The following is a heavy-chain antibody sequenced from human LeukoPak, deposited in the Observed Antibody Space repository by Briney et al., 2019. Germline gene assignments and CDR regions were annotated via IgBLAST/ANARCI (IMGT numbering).Heavy chain of an antibody. CDR1: GFTFSTYA. D-gene: IGHD3-16*01. J-gene: IGHJ5*02. CDR2: IKQDGSEK. CDR3: ASEPIMITFGGVITLP. Sequence: GGSLRLSCAASGFTFSTYAMTWVRQAPGKGLEWVANIKQDGSEKYYVDSVKGRFTISRDNAKNSLYLQMNSLRAEDTAVYYCASEPIMITFGGVITLPWGQGTLVTVSS. V-gene: IGHV3-7*01.